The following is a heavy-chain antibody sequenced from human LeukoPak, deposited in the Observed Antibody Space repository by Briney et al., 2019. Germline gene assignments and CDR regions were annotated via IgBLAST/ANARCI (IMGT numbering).Heavy chain of an antibody. V-gene: IGHV4-39*07. CDR2: IYYSGST. D-gene: IGHD3-16*01. CDR1: GGSISSSSYY. J-gene: IGHJ5*02. CDR3: ARSDPPWGLGGRFDP. Sequence: SETLSLTCTVSGGSISSSSYYWGWIRQPPGKGLEWIGSIYYSGSTYYNPSLKSRVTISVDTSKNQFSLKLSSVAAADTAVYYCARSDPPWGLGGRFDPWGQGTLVTVSS.